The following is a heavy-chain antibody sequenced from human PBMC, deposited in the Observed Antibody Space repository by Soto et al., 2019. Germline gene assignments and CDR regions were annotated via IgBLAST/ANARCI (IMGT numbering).Heavy chain of an antibody. J-gene: IGHJ6*02. V-gene: IGHV1-18*01. CDR3: ARERGGYRGMDV. D-gene: IGHD3-22*01. CDR1: GNTFTSYG. Sequence: QVQLVQSGAEVKKPGASVKVSCKVSGNTFTSYGITWVRQAPGQGLEWMGWISTYNGNTNYAQKLQGRVTMTTDTPTSTAYMELTSLRSEDTAVYFCARERGGYRGMDVWGQGTTVTVSS. CDR2: ISTYNGNT.